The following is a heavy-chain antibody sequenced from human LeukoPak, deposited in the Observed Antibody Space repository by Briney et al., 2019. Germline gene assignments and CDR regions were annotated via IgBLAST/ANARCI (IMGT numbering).Heavy chain of an antibody. V-gene: IGHV3-53*01. CDR1: GFTFSSYG. D-gene: IGHD3-10*01. CDR3: ARVLSGRGSLYDYYYYMDV. Sequence: GGTLRLSCAASGFTFSSYGMSWVRQAPGKGLEWVSVTYSNGRTYYADSVKGRFTISRDISKNTLYLQMNSLRAEDTAVYYCARVLSGRGSLYDYYYYMDVWGKGTTVTISS. CDR2: TYSNGRT. J-gene: IGHJ6*03.